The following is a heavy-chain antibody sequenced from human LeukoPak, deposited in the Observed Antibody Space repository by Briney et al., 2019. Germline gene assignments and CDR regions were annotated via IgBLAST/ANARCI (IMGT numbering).Heavy chain of an antibody. Sequence: QPGGSLRLSCAASGFTFSSYGMHWVRQAPGKGLEWVAFIRYDGSNKYYADSVKGRFTISRDNSKNTLYLQMNSLRAEDTAVYYCARELGDRMEYYMDVWGKGTTVTVSS. J-gene: IGHJ6*03. CDR1: GFTFSSYG. D-gene: IGHD1-1*01. CDR3: ARELGDRMEYYMDV. V-gene: IGHV3-30*02. CDR2: IRYDGSNK.